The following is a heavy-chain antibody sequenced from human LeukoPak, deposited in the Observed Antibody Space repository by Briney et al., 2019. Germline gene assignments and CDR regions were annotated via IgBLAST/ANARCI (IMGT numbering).Heavy chain of an antibody. J-gene: IGHJ3*02. D-gene: IGHD3-22*01. CDR1: GFTFSSYG. CDR3: TTLPPPRITMIVVDAFDI. Sequence: GGSLRLSCAASGFTFSSYGMHWVRQAPGKGLEWVAVIWYDGSNKYYADSVKGRFTISRDNSKNTLYLQMNSLRAEDTAVYYCTTLPPPRITMIVVDAFDIWGQGTMVTVSS. V-gene: IGHV3-33*01. CDR2: IWYDGSNK.